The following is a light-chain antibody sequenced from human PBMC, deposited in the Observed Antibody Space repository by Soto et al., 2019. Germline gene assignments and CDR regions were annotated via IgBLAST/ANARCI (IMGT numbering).Light chain of an antibody. CDR1: QSIGDW. CDR3: QHYDSYSPTWT. CDR2: KAS. Sequence: DIQMTQSPSTLSASVGERVSITCRASQSIGDWLAWYQQKPGKAPKLLIYKASNLQSGVPSRFIGSGSGTDFTLTISSLQPDDFATYYCQHYDSYSPTWTFGQGTKVDIK. V-gene: IGKV1-5*03. J-gene: IGKJ1*01.